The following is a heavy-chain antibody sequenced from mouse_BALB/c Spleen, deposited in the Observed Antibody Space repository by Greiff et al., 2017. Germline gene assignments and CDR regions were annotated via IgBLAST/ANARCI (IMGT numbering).Heavy chain of an antibody. D-gene: IGHD2-4*01. CDR3: ARNYDYDGAWFAY. CDR2: ISSGGSYT. CDR1: GFTFSSYA. Sequence: EVHLVESGGGLVKPGGSLKLSCAASGFTFSSYAMSWVRQSPEKRLEWVAEISSGGSYTYYPDTVTGRFTISRDNAKNTLYLEMSSLRSEDTAMYYCARNYDYDGAWFAYWGQGTLVTVSA. J-gene: IGHJ3*01. V-gene: IGHV5-9-4*01.